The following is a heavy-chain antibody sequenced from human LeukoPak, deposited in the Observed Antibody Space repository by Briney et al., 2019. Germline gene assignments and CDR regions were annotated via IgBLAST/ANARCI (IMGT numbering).Heavy chain of an antibody. CDR3: ARDGFLGPVTAYLDY. CDR1: GFTFSDYA. Sequence: GGPLRLSCATSGFTFSDYAMHWVRQAPGKGLVWVSRIKSDGSITSYADSVMGRFTISRDNARNTLFLEMNSLRAEDSAVYYCARDGFLGPVTAYLDYWGQGTPVTVSS. J-gene: IGHJ4*02. CDR2: IKSDGSIT. V-gene: IGHV3-74*01. D-gene: IGHD2-21*02.